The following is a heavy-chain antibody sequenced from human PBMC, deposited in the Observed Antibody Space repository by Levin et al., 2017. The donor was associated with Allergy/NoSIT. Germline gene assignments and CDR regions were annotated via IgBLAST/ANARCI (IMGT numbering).Heavy chain of an antibody. CDR1: GFTFSSYD. V-gene: IGHV3-13*01. CDR3: ARGSLMGATYYFDY. CDR2: IGTAGDT. D-gene: IGHD1-26*01. Sequence: QAGGSLRLSCAASGFTFSSYDMHWVRQATGKGLEWVSAIGTAGDTYYPGSVKGRFTISRENAKNSLYLQMNSLRAGDTAVYYCARGSLMGATYYFDYWGQGTLVTVSS. J-gene: IGHJ4*02.